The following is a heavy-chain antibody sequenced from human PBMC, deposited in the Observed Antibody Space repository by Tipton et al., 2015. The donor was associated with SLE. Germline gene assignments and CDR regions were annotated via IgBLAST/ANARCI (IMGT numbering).Heavy chain of an antibody. D-gene: IGHD2-8*01. CDR1: GYTFTAYY. CDR3: AREAPNPCYFDS. V-gene: IGHV1-46*01. Sequence: QSGPEVKKPGASVKVSCKSSGYTFTAYYMHWVRQAPGQGLEWMGIINPGGGGTNYAQKFQGRVTMAMDTSTTTVYMELNSLRSDDTAVYYCAREAPNPCYFDSWGQGTLVPVSS. J-gene: IGHJ4*02. CDR2: INPGGGGT.